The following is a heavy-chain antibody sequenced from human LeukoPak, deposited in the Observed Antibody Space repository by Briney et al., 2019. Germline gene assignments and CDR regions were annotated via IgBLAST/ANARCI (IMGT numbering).Heavy chain of an antibody. CDR1: GITLRSYD. J-gene: IGHJ4*02. V-gene: IGHV3-23*01. CDR2: LSGSGGWT. Sequence: GGSLRPSCAASGITLRSYDINWVRQTPGKGLEWVSVLSGSGGWTYYADSVKGRFAIFSDSYQNTIYLQMNSLRADDSAVYYCAASYSSNYYPIDYWGQGTLVTVSS. D-gene: IGHD6-13*01. CDR3: AASYSSNYYPIDY.